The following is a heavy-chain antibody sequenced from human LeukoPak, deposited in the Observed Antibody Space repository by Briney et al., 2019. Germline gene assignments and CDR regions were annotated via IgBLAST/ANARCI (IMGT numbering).Heavy chain of an antibody. CDR2: IYYSGST. CDR1: GGSISSSSYY. V-gene: IGHV4-39*01. D-gene: IGHD4-23*01. CDR3: ARRQFDGGNDY. J-gene: IGHJ4*02. Sequence: PSETLSLTCTVSGGSISSSSYYWGWIRQPPGKGLEWIGSIYYSGSTYYNPSLKSRVTISVDTSKNQFSLKLSSVTAADTAVYYCARRQFDGGNDYWGQGTLVTVSS.